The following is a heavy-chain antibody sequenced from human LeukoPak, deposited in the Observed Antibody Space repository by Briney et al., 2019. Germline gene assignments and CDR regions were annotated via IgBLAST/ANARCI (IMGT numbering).Heavy chain of an antibody. CDR2: INPNSGGT. Sequence: ASVKVSFKASGYTFTNYGISWVRQAPGQGLEWMGRINPNSGGTNYAQKFQGRVTMTRDTSISTAYMELSRLRSDDTAVYYCARGQQLGGWFDPWGQGTLVTVSS. CDR3: ARGQQLGGWFDP. CDR1: GYTFTNYG. V-gene: IGHV1-2*06. J-gene: IGHJ5*02. D-gene: IGHD6-13*01.